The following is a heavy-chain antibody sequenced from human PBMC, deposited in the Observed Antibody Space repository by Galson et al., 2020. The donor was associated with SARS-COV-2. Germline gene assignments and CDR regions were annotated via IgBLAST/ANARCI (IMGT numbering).Heavy chain of an antibody. CDR3: VRGAEERRIIVVVPYYYTYMDV. CDR2: INHRGST. Sequence: SETLFLTCAVYGGSFKNYYWTWIRQSPGKGLQWIGEINHRGSTNYDPSLPGRVAMSVDTSKNQFSLRLSSVTAADTAVYYCVRGAEERRIIVVVPYYYTYMDVWGGGTAVTVSS. J-gene: IGHJ6*03. CDR1: GGSFKNYY. D-gene: IGHD2-2*01. V-gene: IGHV4-34*01.